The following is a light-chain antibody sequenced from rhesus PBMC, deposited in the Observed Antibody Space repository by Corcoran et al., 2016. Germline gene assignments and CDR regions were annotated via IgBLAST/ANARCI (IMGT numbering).Light chain of an antibody. CDR2: SAS. CDR3: QQFNNYLYS. Sequence: DIQMTQSPSSLSASVGDRVTITCRASQSISNYLNWYQQEPGKASKLLIYSASSLQSGFPSRFSGSGSGTEFTLTISSLQPEDFATYYCQQFNNYLYSFGQGTKVEIK. CDR1: QSISNY. J-gene: IGKJ2*01. V-gene: IGKV1-41*01.